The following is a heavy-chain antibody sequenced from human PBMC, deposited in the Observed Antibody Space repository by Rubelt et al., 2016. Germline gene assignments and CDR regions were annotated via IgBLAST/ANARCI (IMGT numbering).Heavy chain of an antibody. CDR3: ARDSGSPRGGGHDY. V-gene: IGHV1-69*04. CDR2: IIPILGIA. Sequence: QVQLVQSGAEVKKPGSSVKVSCKASGGTFSSYAISWVRQAPGQGLEWMGRIIPILGIANYATKFQGRVTMNTATPTSTPYRWLRSLRSDDTAVYDWARDSGSPRGGGHDYWGQGTLVTVSS. J-gene: IGHJ4*02. CDR1: GGTFSSYA. D-gene: IGHD1-26*01.